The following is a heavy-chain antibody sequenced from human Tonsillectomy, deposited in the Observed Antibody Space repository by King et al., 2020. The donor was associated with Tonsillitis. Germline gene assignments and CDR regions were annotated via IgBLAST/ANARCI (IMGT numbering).Heavy chain of an antibody. V-gene: IGHV4-31*03. J-gene: IGHJ3*02. Sequence: VQLQESGPGLVKPSQTLSLTCTVSGGSISSGGYYWRWIRQHPGKGLEWIGYIYYSGSTYYNPSLKSRVTISVDTSKNQFSLKLSSVTAADTAVYYCASIHGSRLRFVEWPLAAFDIWGQGTMVTVSS. CDR1: GGSISSGGYY. D-gene: IGHD3-3*01. CDR2: IYYSGST. CDR3: ASIHGSRLRFVEWPLAAFDI.